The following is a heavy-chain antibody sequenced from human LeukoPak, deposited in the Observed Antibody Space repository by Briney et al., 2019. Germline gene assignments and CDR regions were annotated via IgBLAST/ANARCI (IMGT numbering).Heavy chain of an antibody. CDR1: GYTLTGYY. D-gene: IGHD4-17*01. J-gene: IGHJ4*02. CDR3: ARVDYGDYGGY. CDR2: INPNSGGT. V-gene: IGHV1-2*02. Sequence: ASVKVSCKASGYTLTGYYMHWVRQAPGQGLEWMGWINPNSGGTNYAQKFQGRVTMTRDTSISTAYMELSSLRSDDTAVYYCARVDYGDYGGYWGQGTLVTVSS.